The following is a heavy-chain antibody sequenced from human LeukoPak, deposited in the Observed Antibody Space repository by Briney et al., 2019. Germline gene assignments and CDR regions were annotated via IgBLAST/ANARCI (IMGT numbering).Heavy chain of an antibody. CDR1: GGSISSSNFH. Sequence: SETLSLTCTVSGGSISSSNFHWGWIRQPPGKGLEWIGSIYYSGSTYYNPSLKSRVTISVDRSKNQFSLKLSSVTAADTAVYYCARAPIYDYVWGTPPDDAFDIWGQGTMVTVSS. CDR3: ARAPIYDYVWGTPPDDAFDI. J-gene: IGHJ3*02. CDR2: IYYSGST. D-gene: IGHD3-16*01. V-gene: IGHV4-39*07.